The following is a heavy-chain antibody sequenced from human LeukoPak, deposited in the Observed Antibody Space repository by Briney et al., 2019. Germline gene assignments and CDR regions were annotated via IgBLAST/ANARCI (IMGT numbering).Heavy chain of an antibody. J-gene: IGHJ6*03. V-gene: IGHV3-9*01. CDR1: GFTFDDYA. Sequence: GGSLRLSCAASGFTFDDYAMHWVRQAPGKGLEWVSGISWNSGSIGYADSVKGRFTISRDNSKNTLYLQMNSLRAEDTAVYYCAKGIGAWYYYYYMDVWGKGTTVTVSS. D-gene: IGHD2/OR15-2a*01. CDR2: ISWNSGSI. CDR3: AKGIGAWYYYYYMDV.